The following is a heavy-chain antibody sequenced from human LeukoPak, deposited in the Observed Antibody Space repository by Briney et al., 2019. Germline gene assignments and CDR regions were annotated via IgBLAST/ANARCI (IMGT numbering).Heavy chain of an antibody. Sequence: SETLSLTCTVSGGSISSYYWSWIRQPAGKGLEWIGRIYTSGSTNYNPSLKSRVTMSVDTSKNQFSLKLSSVTAADTAVYYCAREIIYGSSTSCYAQLGFDYWGQGTLVTVSS. CDR2: IYTSGST. CDR1: GGSISSYY. CDR3: AREIIYGSSTSCYAQLGFDY. D-gene: IGHD2-2*01. V-gene: IGHV4-4*07. J-gene: IGHJ4*02.